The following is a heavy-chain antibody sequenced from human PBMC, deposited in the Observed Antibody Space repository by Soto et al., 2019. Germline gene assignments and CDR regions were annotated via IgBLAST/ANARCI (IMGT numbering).Heavy chain of an antibody. CDR1: GGSFSGYY. V-gene: IGHV4-34*01. J-gene: IGHJ4*02. CDR3: ARTSAFVSGTYPPAHFDY. Sequence: SETLSLTCAVYGGSFSGYYWSWIRQSPGKGLEWIGEINHSGSTNYTPSLKTRVTISVDTSKNQVSLKLSSVTAADTAVYYCARTSAFVSGTYPPAHFDYWGQGTRVTVSS. CDR2: INHSGST. D-gene: IGHD3-16*01.